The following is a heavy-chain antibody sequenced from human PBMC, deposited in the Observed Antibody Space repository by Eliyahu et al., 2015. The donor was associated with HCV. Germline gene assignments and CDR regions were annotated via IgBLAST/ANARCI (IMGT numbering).Heavy chain of an antibody. CDR3: ASGGGGIAMAGTGGWFDP. D-gene: IGHD6-19*01. J-gene: IGHJ5*02. CDR2: TXHSGSR. Sequence: QVQLQESGPGLVKPSXTLSLIXXVSGGSIXSYXXSWIRQPPGXGLXWIGYTXHSGSRNCNPSLKSRVTMSLDTSKNQLSLKLSSVTAADTAVYYCASGGGGIAMAGTGGWFDPWGQGTLVTVSS. CDR1: GGSIXSYX. V-gene: IGHV4-59*01.